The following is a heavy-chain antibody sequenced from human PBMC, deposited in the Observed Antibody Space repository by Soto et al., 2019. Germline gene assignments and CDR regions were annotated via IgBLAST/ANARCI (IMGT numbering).Heavy chain of an antibody. Sequence: SETLSLTCTVSGGSMRCYCWTWIRQPPGKGLEWIGYIYYTGRTNYNPSLKSRLTISVDTSNNQFSLRLDSVTAADTAVYYCARDPGYSSSPANWFDPWGQGTLVTVSS. CDR3: ARDPGYSSSPANWFDP. CDR2: IYYTGRT. V-gene: IGHV4-59*01. CDR1: GGSMRCYC. J-gene: IGHJ5*02. D-gene: IGHD5-18*01.